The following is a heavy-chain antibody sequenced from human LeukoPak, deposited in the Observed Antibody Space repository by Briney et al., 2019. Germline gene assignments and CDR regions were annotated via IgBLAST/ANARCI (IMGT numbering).Heavy chain of an antibody. J-gene: IGHJ6*02. D-gene: IGHD1-26*01. V-gene: IGHV1-46*01. CDR3: ATGGYYYGMDV. Sequence: ASVKVSCKASGFSFSGYYMQWVRQAPGQGLEWVGIINPNDGSTKYAQKFQGRVTMTGDTSTSTVYMEVSSLRSEDTAVYYCATGGYYYGMDVWGQGTTVTVSS. CDR2: INPNDGST. CDR1: GFSFSGYY.